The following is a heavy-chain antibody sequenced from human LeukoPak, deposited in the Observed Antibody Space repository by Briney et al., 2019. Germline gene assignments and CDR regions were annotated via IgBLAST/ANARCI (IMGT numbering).Heavy chain of an antibody. V-gene: IGHV3-30-3*01. CDR2: LPHDGSDK. Sequence: GGSLRLSCGASGFTFSNYAMHWVRQAPGKGLEWVAVLPHDGSDKHYGDSVKGRITISRDNSKNTLYLQMNSLRAEDTAVYYCARDTGDSSGYYYNWFDPWGQGTLVIVSS. D-gene: IGHD3-22*01. J-gene: IGHJ5*02. CDR1: GFTFSNYA. CDR3: ARDTGDSSGYYYNWFDP.